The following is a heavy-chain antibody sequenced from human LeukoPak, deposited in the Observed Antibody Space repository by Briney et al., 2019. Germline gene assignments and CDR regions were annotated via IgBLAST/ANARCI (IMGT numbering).Heavy chain of an antibody. J-gene: IGHJ4*02. D-gene: IGHD2-15*01. CDR2: ISWNSGSI. CDR3: AKSPCSGGSCYHDY. V-gene: IGHV3-9*01. Sequence: PGRSLRLSCAASGFTFDDYAMHWVRQAPGKGLEWVSGISWNSGSIGYADSVKGRFTISRDNAKNSLYLQMSSLRAEDTALYYCAKSPCSGGSCYHDYWGQGTLVTVSS. CDR1: GFTFDDYA.